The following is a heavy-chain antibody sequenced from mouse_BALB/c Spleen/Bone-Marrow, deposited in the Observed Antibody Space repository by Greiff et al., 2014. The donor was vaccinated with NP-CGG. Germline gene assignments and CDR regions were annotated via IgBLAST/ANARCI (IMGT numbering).Heavy chain of an antibody. CDR3: ARRKFGNHGFAY. Sequence: QVHVKQSGAERAKPGASVKMSCKASGYTFTSYWMHWVKQRPGQGLEWIGYINPSTDYTEYNQKFKDKATLTADKSSSTAYMQLSSLTSEDSAVYYCARRKFGNHGFAYWGQGTLVTVSA. CDR1: GYTFTSYW. J-gene: IGHJ3*01. V-gene: IGHV1-7*01. D-gene: IGHD2-10*02. CDR2: INPSTDYT.